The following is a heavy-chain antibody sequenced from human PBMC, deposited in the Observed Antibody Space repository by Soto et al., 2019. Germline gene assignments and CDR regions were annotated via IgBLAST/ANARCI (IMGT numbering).Heavy chain of an antibody. CDR3: ARFQSVAGSYYFDY. D-gene: IGHD6-19*01. Sequence: SETLSLTCTVSGGSISSSTYYWGWMRQPPGKGLEWIASFFIGGNTYYNPSLKSRVTISVDTSKNQFSLKLSSVTAADTAVYYCARFQSVAGSYYFDYWGQGTLVTVSS. CDR2: FFIGGNT. J-gene: IGHJ4*02. V-gene: IGHV4-39*07. CDR1: GGSISSSTYY.